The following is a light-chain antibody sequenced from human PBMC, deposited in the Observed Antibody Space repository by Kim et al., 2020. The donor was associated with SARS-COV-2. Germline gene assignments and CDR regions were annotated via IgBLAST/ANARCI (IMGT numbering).Light chain of an antibody. V-gene: IGKV1-33*01. CDR1: QDITSH. J-gene: IGKJ5*01. CDR3: QQYASLPST. CDR2: DAA. Sequence: ASVGDRVTITCQASQDITSHLKWYQQKTGKAPNLLIYDAATLERGVPSRFSGSGSGTDCTLTISSLQPEDIATYYCQQYASLPSTFGQGTRLEIK.